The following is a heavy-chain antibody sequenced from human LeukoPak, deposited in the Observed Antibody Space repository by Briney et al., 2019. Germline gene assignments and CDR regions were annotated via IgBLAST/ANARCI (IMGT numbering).Heavy chain of an antibody. Sequence: PGGSLRLSCAASGFTFSTYTMNWVRQAPGKGLEWVSAISGSGGSTYYADSVKGRFTISRDNPKNTLYLQMNSLRAEDTAVYYCAKDLEGGYYYDSSGSPFDYWGQGTLVTVSS. J-gene: IGHJ4*02. CDR3: AKDLEGGYYYDSSGSPFDY. D-gene: IGHD3-22*01. CDR1: GFTFSTYT. V-gene: IGHV3-23*01. CDR2: ISGSGGST.